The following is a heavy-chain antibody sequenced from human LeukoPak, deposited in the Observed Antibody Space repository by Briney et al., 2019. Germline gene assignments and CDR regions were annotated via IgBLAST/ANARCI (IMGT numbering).Heavy chain of an antibody. V-gene: IGHV3-30*04. CDR3: APEGETGDRDGYFDF. CDR1: GFTFSTYA. Sequence: GGSLRLSCAASGFTFSTYAMHWVRQAPGKGLEWVAFIRYDGSLTYYLDSVKGRFTISRDNSKNTLYLQMDSLRAEDTAVYYCAPEGETGDRDGYFDFWGQGTLVTVSS. D-gene: IGHD2-21*02. J-gene: IGHJ4*02. CDR2: IRYDGSLT.